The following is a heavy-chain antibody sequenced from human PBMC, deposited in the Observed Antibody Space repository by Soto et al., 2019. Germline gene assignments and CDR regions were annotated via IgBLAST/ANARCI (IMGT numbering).Heavy chain of an antibody. V-gene: IGHV1-46*04. D-gene: IGHD1-7*01. CDR2: INPSGGIT. Sequence: ASVKVSCKASGYTFTSHWIHWVRQAPGQGLQWMGVINPSGGITVYAQMLQGRVTMTRDTSTTTVYMELSSLRSEDTAVYYCARDRDNWNYPWFDPWGQGTLVTVSS. CDR1: GYTFTSHW. J-gene: IGHJ5*02. CDR3: ARDRDNWNYPWFDP.